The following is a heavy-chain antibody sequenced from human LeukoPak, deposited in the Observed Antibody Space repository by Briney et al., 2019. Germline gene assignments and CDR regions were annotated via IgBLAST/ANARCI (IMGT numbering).Heavy chain of an antibody. V-gene: IGHV4-59*08. D-gene: IGHD6-13*01. J-gene: IGHJ4*02. Sequence: PSVTLSLTCTVSGGSLSSYYWSWIRQPPGKALEWIGYIYYSGSTNYNPSLKSRVTISVDTSKDQFSLKLSSVTAADTAVYYCARLSPYPGVWASDYWGQGTLVTVSS. CDR1: GGSLSSYY. CDR3: ARLSPYPGVWASDY. CDR2: IYYSGST.